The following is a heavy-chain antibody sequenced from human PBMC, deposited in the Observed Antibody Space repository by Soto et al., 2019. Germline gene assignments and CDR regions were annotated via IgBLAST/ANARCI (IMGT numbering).Heavy chain of an antibody. CDR2: MNPNSGNT. CDR3: ARGSYDYIWGSYRESAESPPAAGYYYYYMDV. Sequence: ASVKVSCKASGYTFTSYDINWVRQATGQGLEWMGWMNPNSGNTGYAQKFQGRVTMTRNTSISTAYMELSSLRSEDTAEYYCARGSYDYIWGSYRESAESPPAAGYYYYYMDVWGKGTTVTVSS. CDR1: GYTFTSYD. V-gene: IGHV1-8*01. J-gene: IGHJ6*03. D-gene: IGHD3-16*02.